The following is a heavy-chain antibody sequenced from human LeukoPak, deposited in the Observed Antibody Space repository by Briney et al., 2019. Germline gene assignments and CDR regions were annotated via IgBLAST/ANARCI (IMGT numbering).Heavy chain of an antibody. CDR2: ISPSSSTM. CDR3: AREAAYYMDV. Sequence: GGSLRLSCAASGFIFSTYSMYWVRQAPGKGLEWVSYISPSSSTMYYADSVEGRFTVSRDNGENSLFLHMNDLRAEDTAVYYCAREAAYYMDVWGKGTTVTVS. CDR1: GFIFSTYS. D-gene: IGHD2-21*01. V-gene: IGHV3-48*01. J-gene: IGHJ6*03.